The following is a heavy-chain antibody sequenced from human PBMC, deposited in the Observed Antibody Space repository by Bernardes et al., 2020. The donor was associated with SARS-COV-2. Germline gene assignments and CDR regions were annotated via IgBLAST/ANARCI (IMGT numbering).Heavy chain of an antibody. D-gene: IGHD3-16*01. J-gene: IGHJ4*02. CDR2: ISAYNDYT. Sequence: ASVKVSCTASGETFTNNDFSWLRQAPGQGLEWMGWISAYNDYTNYEKKFQDRVTMTTDRSTNTVYMELRSLRSDDTAVYYCARDRHEFNHHVMDVWGQGTLVTVSS. CDR1: GETFTNND. V-gene: IGHV1-18*01. CDR3: ARDRHEFNHHVMDV.